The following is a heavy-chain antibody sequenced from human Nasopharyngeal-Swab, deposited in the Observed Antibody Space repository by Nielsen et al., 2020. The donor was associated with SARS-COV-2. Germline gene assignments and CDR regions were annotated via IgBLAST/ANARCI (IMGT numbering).Heavy chain of an antibody. CDR2: IYYSGST. J-gene: IGHJ4*02. Sequence: SETLSLTCTVSGFSISSSSNYWGWIRQPPGKGLEWIGSIYYSGSTYYNPSLKRRVTISVNTSKNQFSLKLSSVTAADTAVYYCARHYLPRGSYHGVDYWGQGTLVTVSS. D-gene: IGHD1-26*01. CDR3: ARHYLPRGSYHGVDY. V-gene: IGHV4-39*01. CDR1: GFSISSSSNY.